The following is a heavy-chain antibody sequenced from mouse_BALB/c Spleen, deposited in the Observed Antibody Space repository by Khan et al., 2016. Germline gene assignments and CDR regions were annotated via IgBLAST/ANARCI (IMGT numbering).Heavy chain of an antibody. D-gene: IGHD4-1*01. Sequence: EVQLQESGGDLVKPGGSLKLSCAASGFTFSSYGMSWVRQTPDKRLEWVATISSVGDYTYYPDNVKGRFTISRDNAKNTLYLQMSSLKSEDTAMFYCASHLTGSVAYWGQGTLVTVST. V-gene: IGHV5-6*01. CDR2: ISSVGDYT. CDR1: GFTFSSYG. J-gene: IGHJ3*01. CDR3: ASHLTGSVAY.